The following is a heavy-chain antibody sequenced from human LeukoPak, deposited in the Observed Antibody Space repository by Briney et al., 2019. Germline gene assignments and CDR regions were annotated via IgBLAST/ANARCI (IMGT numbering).Heavy chain of an antibody. CDR3: AKDEWLRFPN. CDR1: GFTFDDFA. V-gene: IGHV3-43*02. J-gene: IGHJ4*02. Sequence: GGSRKLSCAASGFTFDDFAMHWVRQAPGKGLEWVSLIIGDGGATYYADSVKGRFTISRDNSKNSLYLQMDSLRIEDTALYFCAKDEWLRFPNWGQGTLVTVSS. D-gene: IGHD5-12*01. CDR2: IIGDGGAT.